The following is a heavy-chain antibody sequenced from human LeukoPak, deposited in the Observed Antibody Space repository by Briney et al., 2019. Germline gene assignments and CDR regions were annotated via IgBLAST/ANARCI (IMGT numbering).Heavy chain of an antibody. Sequence: ASVKVSCKASGYTFTSYGISWLRQAPGQGLEWMGWISAYNGNTNYAQKLQGRVTMTTDTSTSTAYMELRSLRSDDTAVYYCARGGPWEYYGSGSYLYYFDYWGQGTLVTVSS. J-gene: IGHJ4*02. CDR1: GYTFTSYG. D-gene: IGHD3-10*01. CDR3: ARGGPWEYYGSGSYLYYFDY. V-gene: IGHV1-18*01. CDR2: ISAYNGNT.